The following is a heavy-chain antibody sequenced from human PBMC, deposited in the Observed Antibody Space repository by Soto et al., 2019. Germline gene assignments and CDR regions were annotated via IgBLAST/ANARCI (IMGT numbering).Heavy chain of an antibody. V-gene: IGHV4-31*03. D-gene: IGHD3-22*01. CDR2: IYYSGST. J-gene: IGHJ4*02. Sequence: SETLSLTCTVSGGSISSGGYYWSWIRQHPGKGLEWIGYIYYSGSTYYNPSLKSRVTISVDTSKNQFSLKLSSVTAADTAVYYCARVAGSYYYDSSGYRPFDYWGQGTLVTVSS. CDR1: GGSISSGGYY. CDR3: ARVAGSYYYDSSGYRPFDY.